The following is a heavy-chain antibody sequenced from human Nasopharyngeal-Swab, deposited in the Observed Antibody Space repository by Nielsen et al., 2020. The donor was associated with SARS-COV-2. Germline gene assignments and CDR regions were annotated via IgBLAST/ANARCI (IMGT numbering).Heavy chain of an antibody. CDR2: ISYDGSNK. CDR1: GFTFSSYA. J-gene: IGHJ4*02. V-gene: IGHV3-30*04. D-gene: IGHD3-22*01. CDR3: ARDGLSGYYPYFDY. Sequence: GESLKISCAASGFTFSSYAMHWVRPAPGKGLEWVAVISYDGSNKYYADSVKGRFTISRDNSKNTLYLQMNSLRAEDTAVYYCARDGLSGYYPYFDYWGQGTLVTVSS.